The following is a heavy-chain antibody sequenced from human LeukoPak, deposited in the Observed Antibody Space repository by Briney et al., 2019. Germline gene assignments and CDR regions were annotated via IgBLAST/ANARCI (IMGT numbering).Heavy chain of an antibody. CDR2: INSDGSST. D-gene: IGHD2-2*03. Sequence: GGSLRLSCAASGFTFSSYWMHWVRQAPGKGLVWVSRINSDGSSTSYADSVKGRFTISRKNAKNTLYPQMNSLRAEDTAVNYCARDRGYCSSTSCYRLFDYWGQGTLVTVSS. J-gene: IGHJ4*02. V-gene: IGHV3-74*01. CDR1: GFTFSSYW. CDR3: ARDRGYCSSTSCYRLFDY.